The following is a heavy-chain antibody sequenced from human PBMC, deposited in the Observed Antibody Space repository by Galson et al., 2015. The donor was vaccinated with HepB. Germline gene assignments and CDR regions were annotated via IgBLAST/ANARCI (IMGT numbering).Heavy chain of an antibody. CDR3: ARKRRPYCGGDCYLDY. Sequence: SLRLSCAASGFTFSSYGMPWVRQAPGKGLEWVAVIWYDGSNKYYADSVKGRFTISRDNSKNTLYLQMNSLRAEDTAVYYCARKRRPYCGGDCYLDYWGQGTLVTVSS. J-gene: IGHJ4*02. V-gene: IGHV3-33*08. CDR2: IWYDGSNK. D-gene: IGHD2-21*02. CDR1: GFTFSSYG.